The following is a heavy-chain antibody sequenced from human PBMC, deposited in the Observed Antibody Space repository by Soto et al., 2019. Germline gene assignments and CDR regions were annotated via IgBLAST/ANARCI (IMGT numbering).Heavy chain of an antibody. CDR2: IIPIFGTA. CDR1: GGTFSSYA. D-gene: IGHD3-9*01. CDR3: ARDDDILTGYHYIQSSGWFGYGMDV. V-gene: IGHV1-69*13. Sequence: ASVKVSCKASGGTFSSYAISWVRQAPGQGLEWMGGIIPIFGTANYAQKFQGRVTITADESTSTAYMELSSLRSEDTAVYYCARDDDILTGYHYIQSSGWFGYGMDVWGQGTTVTVSS. J-gene: IGHJ6*02.